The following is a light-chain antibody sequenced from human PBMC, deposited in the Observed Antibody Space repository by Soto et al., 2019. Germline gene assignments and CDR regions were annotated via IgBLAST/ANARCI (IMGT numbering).Light chain of an antibody. CDR2: VAS. CDR3: QKYNSAPWT. CDR1: QGISNY. V-gene: IGKV1-27*01. Sequence: DIQMTQSPSSLSASVGDRVTITCRASQGISNYLAWYQQQPGKVPKLLIYVASTLQSGFPSRFSGSGSGTDFTLTISSLQPEDVATYYCQKYNSAPWTFGQGTKVEIK. J-gene: IGKJ1*01.